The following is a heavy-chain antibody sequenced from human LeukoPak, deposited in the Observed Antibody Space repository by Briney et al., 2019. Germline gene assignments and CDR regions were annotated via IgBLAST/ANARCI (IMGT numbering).Heavy chain of an antibody. V-gene: IGHV3-23*01. CDR3: ADFGSGSYIFDY. Sequence: GGSLRLSCVASEFAFSDYAMSWVRQAPGKGPEWVSTISRNSATWYADSVMGRFTISRDNSKSTLYLQMNSLRGEDTALYYCADFGSGSYIFDYWGQGSLVTVSS. CDR2: ISRNSAT. CDR1: EFAFSDYA. J-gene: IGHJ4*02. D-gene: IGHD3-10*01.